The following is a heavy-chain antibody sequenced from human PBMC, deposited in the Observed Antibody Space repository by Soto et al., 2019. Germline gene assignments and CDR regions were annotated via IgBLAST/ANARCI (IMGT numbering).Heavy chain of an antibody. CDR2: IIPIFGTA. CDR1: GGTFSSYA. D-gene: IGHD6-19*01. Sequence: SVKVSCKASGGTFSSYAISWVRQAPGQGLEWMGGIIPIFGTANYAQKFQGRVTITADESTSTAYMELSSLRSEDTAVYYCARDKVEQWADDAFDIWGQGTMVTVSS. V-gene: IGHV1-69*13. J-gene: IGHJ3*02. CDR3: ARDKVEQWADDAFDI.